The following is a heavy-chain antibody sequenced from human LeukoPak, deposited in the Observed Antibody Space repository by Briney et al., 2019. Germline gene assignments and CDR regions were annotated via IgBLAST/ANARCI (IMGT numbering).Heavy chain of an antibody. CDR2: ISYDGSNK. CDR1: GFTFSSYA. V-gene: IGHV3-30*04. J-gene: IGHJ5*02. D-gene: IGHD3-10*01. CDR3: AREHYYGSGSYLWFDP. Sequence: GGSLRLSCAASGFTFSSYAMHWVSQAPGKGLEWVAVISYDGSNKYYADSVKGRFTISRDNSKNTLYLQVNSLRAEDTAVYYCAREHYYGSGSYLWFDPWGHGTLVTVSS.